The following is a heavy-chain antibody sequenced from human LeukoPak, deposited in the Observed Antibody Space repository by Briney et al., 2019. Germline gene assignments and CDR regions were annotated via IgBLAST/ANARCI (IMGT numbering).Heavy chain of an antibody. CDR2: ISSSSSTI. J-gene: IGHJ4*02. Sequence: GGSLRPSCAASGFTFSSYSMNWVRQAPGKGLEWVSYISSSSSTIYYADSVKGRFTIPRDNAKNSLYLQMNSLRAEDTAVYYCARELWDIVLMVYAMGVFDYWGQGTLVTVSS. CDR3: ARELWDIVLMVYAMGVFDY. CDR1: GFTFSSYS. D-gene: IGHD2-8*01. V-gene: IGHV3-48*01.